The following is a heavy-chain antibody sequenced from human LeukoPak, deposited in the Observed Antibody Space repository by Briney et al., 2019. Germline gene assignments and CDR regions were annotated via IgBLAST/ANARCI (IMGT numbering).Heavy chain of an antibody. Sequence: SVTVSCKASGFTFTNSAVQWVRQARGQRLEWIGWIVVGRGNTNYAQNFQERVTITRDMSTGTAYMELGSLRSEDTAVYYCAATSVGATINDAFDIWGQGTMVTVSS. V-gene: IGHV1-58*01. CDR3: AATSVGATINDAFDI. J-gene: IGHJ3*02. CDR1: GFTFTNSA. CDR2: IVVGRGNT. D-gene: IGHD1-26*01.